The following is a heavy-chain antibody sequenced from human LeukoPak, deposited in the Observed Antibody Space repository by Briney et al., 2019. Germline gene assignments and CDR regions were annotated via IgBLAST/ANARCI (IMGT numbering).Heavy chain of an antibody. D-gene: IGHD2-21*01. Sequence: SETLSLTCTVSGGSISSSSYYWGWIRQPPGKGLEWIGSIYYSGSTYYNPSLKSRVTISVDTSKNQFSLKLSSVTAADTAVYYCARVVADNHHIVVGYWGQGTLVTVSS. CDR3: ARVVADNHHIVVGY. CDR1: GGSISSSSYY. J-gene: IGHJ4*02. V-gene: IGHV4-39*07. CDR2: IYYSGST.